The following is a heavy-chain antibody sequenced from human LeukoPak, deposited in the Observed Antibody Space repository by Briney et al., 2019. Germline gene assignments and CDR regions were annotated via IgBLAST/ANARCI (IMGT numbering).Heavy chain of an antibody. J-gene: IGHJ5*02. CDR1: GGSFSGYY. D-gene: IGHD6-19*01. V-gene: IGHV4-34*01. Sequence: PSETLSLTCAVYGGSFSGYYWSWIRQPPGEGLEWIGEINHSGSTNYNPSLKSRVTISVDTSKNQFSLKLSSVTAADTAVYYCARDEIAVAGTVVSKFDPWGQGTLVTVPS. CDR2: INHSGST. CDR3: ARDEIAVAGTVVSKFDP.